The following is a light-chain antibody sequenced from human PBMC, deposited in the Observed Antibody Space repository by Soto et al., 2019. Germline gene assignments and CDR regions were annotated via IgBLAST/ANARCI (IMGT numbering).Light chain of an antibody. V-gene: IGKV4-1*01. CDR3: QQYYSTPLT. CDR2: WAS. CDR1: QSVLYSSNNKNY. J-gene: IGKJ4*02. Sequence: DIVMTQSPDSLAVSLGERATINCKSRQSVLYSSNNKNYLAWYQQKPGQPPQLLIYWASTRESGVPDRFSGSGSGTDFTLTISSLQAEDGAVYYCQQYYSTPLTCGGGPKVEIK.